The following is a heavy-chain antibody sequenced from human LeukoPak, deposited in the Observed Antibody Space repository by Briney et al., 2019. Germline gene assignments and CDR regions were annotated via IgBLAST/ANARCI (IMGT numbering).Heavy chain of an antibody. D-gene: IGHD6-13*01. J-gene: IGHJ2*01. V-gene: IGHV4-4*07. CDR2: IYTSGST. Sequence: SETLSLTCTVSSGSISNYDWSWIRQPAGKGLEWIGRIYTSGSTNYNPSLKSRVTMSVDTSKKQFSLKLSSVTAANTAVYYCARLTSSWYQDWYFDLWGRGTLVTVSS. CDR1: SGSISNYD. CDR3: ARLTSSWYQDWYFDL.